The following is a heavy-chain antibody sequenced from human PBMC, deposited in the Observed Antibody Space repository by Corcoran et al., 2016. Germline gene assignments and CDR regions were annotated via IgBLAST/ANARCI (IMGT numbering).Heavy chain of an antibody. J-gene: IGHJ2*01. D-gene: IGHD1-26*01. CDR1: GFTFSSYG. CDR2: IWYDGSNK. CDR3: AGAASGIYYWYFDL. V-gene: IGHV3-33*01. Sequence: QVQLVESGGGVVQPGRSLRLSCAASGFTFSSYGMHWVRQAPGKGLEWVAVIWYDGSNKYYADSVKGRFTISRDNSKNTLYLQMNSLRAEDTAVYSCAGAASGIYYWYFDLWGRGTLVTVPS.